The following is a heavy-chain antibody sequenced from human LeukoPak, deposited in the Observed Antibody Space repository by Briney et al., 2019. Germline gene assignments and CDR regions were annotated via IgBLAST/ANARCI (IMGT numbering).Heavy chain of an antibody. CDR1: GFRSTNYW. J-gene: IGHJ3*02. CDR3: ATDMAFSAFDI. CDR2: IDGDGRQK. V-gene: IGHV3-7*03. Sequence: GGSLRPSCIASGFRSTNYWMVWIRQAAGKGLEWVASIDGDGRQKDYVDSVKGRFTISRDNARNSLFLQLNSLRTEDTALYYCATDMAFSAFDIWGHGTMVIVSS. D-gene: IGHD3-3*02.